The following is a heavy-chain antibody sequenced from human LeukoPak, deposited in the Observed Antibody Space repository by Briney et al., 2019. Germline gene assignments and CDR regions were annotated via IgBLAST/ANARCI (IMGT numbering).Heavy chain of an antibody. J-gene: IGHJ4*02. CDR2: ILTVFGTT. V-gene: IGHV1-69*05. CDR1: GDTFKNYA. Sequence: ASVKVSCKASGDTFKNYAVSWVRQAPGQGLEWMRGILTVFGTTNYEQKFQGRVTVTTDESSSTAYMELSSLTSEDTAVYYCVRSRSVTYGFDYWGQGTLVIVSS. D-gene: IGHD4-17*01. CDR3: VRSRSVTYGFDY.